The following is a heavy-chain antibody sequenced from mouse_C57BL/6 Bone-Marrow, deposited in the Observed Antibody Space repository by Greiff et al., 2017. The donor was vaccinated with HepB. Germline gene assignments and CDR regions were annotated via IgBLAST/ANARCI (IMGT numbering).Heavy chain of an antibody. CDR3: ARLGVSSYFDY. Sequence: EVMLVESGGGLVQPGGSRKLSCSPSGFTFSSFGMHWVRQVPEKGLEWVAYISSDSTTVYYAVTVKGRFIISRANPKNTLFLQMTSLRYEDSAMYYCARLGVSSYFDYWGQGTTLTVSS. CDR1: GFTFSSFG. V-gene: IGHV5-17*02. CDR2: ISSDSTTV. J-gene: IGHJ2*01.